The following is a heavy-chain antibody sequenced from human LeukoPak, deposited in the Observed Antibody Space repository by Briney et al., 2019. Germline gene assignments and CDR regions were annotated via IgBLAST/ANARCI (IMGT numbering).Heavy chain of an antibody. CDR3: ARDNDFWSGYYTGWFDP. CDR1: GGSISSSSYY. J-gene: IGHJ5*02. Sequence: SETLSFTCTVSGGSISSSSYYWGWIRQPPGKGLEWIGSIYYSGSTYYNPSLKSRVTISVDTSKNQFSLKLSSVTAADTAVYYCARDNDFWSGYYTGWFDPWGQGTLVTVSS. V-gene: IGHV4-39*07. CDR2: IYYSGST. D-gene: IGHD3-3*01.